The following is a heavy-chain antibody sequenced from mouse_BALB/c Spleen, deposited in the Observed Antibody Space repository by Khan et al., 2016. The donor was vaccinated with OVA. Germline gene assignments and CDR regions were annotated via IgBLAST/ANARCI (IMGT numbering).Heavy chain of an antibody. Sequence: EVKLLESGPGLVKPSQSLSLTCTVTGYSITTDYAWNWIRQFPENKLEWMGFISYNGNTKYNPSLKSRISITRDTSKNQFFLQLKSVTTEDSARYYCARVYGGDFDYWGQGTTLTVSS. CDR1: GYSITTDYA. J-gene: IGHJ2*01. V-gene: IGHV3-2*02. CDR2: ISYNGNT. CDR3: ARVYGGDFDY. D-gene: IGHD1-1*01.